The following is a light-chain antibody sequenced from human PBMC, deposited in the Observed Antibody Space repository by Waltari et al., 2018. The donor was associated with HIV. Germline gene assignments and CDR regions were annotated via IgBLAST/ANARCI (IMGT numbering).Light chain of an antibody. CDR2: QNT. CDR1: KLRYTY. CDR3: QAWDSSSAVV. Sequence: SYELTQTPSVSVPPGQPAGVTCSREKLRYTYISWYQPKPGQSPVLVIFQNTKRPSGIPGRFSGSNSGDTATLTISGTQAVDEADYYCQAWDSSSAVVFGGGTKLTVL. V-gene: IGLV3-1*01. J-gene: IGLJ2*01.